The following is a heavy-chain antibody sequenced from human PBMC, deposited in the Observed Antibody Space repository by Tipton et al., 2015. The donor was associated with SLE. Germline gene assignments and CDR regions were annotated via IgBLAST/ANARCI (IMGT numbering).Heavy chain of an antibody. D-gene: IGHD3-22*01. CDR3: ARDGSEYDGSGRGVGLWYFDL. CDR1: GFTFSSYA. CDR2: ISYDGSNK. V-gene: IGHV3-30-3*01. Sequence: SLRLSCAASGFTFSSYAMHWVRQAPGKGLEWVAVISYDGSNKYYADSVKGRFTISRDNSKNTLYLQMNSLRAEDTAVYYCARDGSEYDGSGRGVGLWYFDLWGRGTLVTVSS. J-gene: IGHJ2*01.